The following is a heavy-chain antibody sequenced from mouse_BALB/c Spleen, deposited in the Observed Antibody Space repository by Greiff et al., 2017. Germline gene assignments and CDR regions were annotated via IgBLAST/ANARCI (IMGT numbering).Heavy chain of an antibody. CDR1: GFTFTDYY. D-gene: IGHD1-1*01. CDR2: IRNKANGYTT. J-gene: IGHJ4*01. Sequence: EVKLVESGGGLVQPGGSLRLSCATSGFTFTDYYMSWVRQPPGKALEWLGFIRNKANGYTTEYSASVKGRFTISRDNSQSILYLQMNTLRAEDSATYYCARTTVVRAMDYWGQGTSVTVSS. CDR3: ARTTVVRAMDY. V-gene: IGHV7-3*02.